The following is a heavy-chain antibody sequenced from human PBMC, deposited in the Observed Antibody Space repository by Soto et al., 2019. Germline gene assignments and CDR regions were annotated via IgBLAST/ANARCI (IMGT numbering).Heavy chain of an antibody. CDR2: INPYNGNT. CDR1: GYTFTSFG. J-gene: IGHJ4*02. CDR3: ARVGGGLAALRVWPC. Sequence: ASVKVSCKASGYTFTSFGISWVRQAPGQGLEWMAWINPYNGNTKYAEKFLVRFTMATHTSTATAYMEVRSLTSGDTTVFYCARVGGGLAALRVWPCWGPETPDNVFS. D-gene: IGHD6-13*01. V-gene: IGHV1-18*01.